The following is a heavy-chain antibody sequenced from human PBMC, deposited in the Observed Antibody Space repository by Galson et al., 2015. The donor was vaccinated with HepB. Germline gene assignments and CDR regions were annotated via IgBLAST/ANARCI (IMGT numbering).Heavy chain of an antibody. J-gene: IGHJ4*02. V-gene: IGHV1-46*01. CDR3: ARGVTMVRGAPSVY. D-gene: IGHD3-10*01. Sequence: SVKVSCKASGYTFISYYMHWVRQAPGQGLEWMGVINPSGGSTRYAQKFQGRVTMTRDTSTTTVYMELSSLRSEDTAVYYCARGVTMVRGAPSVYWGQGTLVTVSS. CDR1: GYTFISYY. CDR2: INPSGGST.